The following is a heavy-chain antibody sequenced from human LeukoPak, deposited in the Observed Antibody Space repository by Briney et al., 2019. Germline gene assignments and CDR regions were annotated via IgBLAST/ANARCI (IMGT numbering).Heavy chain of an antibody. V-gene: IGHV3-7*01. J-gene: IGHJ3*02. CDR2: IKQDGSEK. CDR1: GFTFSSYW. CDR3: ARESDRYCSSTSCLFDAFDI. D-gene: IGHD2-2*01. Sequence: GGSLRLSCAASGFTFSSYWMSWVRQAPGKGLEWVANIKQDGSEKYYVDSVKGRFTISRDNAKNSLYLQMNSLRAEDTAVYYCARESDRYCSSTSCLFDAFDIWGQGIMVTVSS.